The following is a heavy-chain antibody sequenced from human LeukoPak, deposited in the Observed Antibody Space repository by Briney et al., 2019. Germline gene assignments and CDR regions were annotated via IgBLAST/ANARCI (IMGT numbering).Heavy chain of an antibody. CDR2: IYHSGST. CDR1: GYSISSGYY. D-gene: IGHD1-26*01. V-gene: IGHV4-38-2*01. Sequence: SETLSLTCAVSGYSISSGYYWGWIRQPPGKGLEWIGSIYHSGSTYYNPSLKSRVTISVDTSKNQFSLKLSSVTAADTAVYYCARLLGYYFDYWGQGTLVTVSS. J-gene: IGHJ4*02. CDR3: ARLLGYYFDY.